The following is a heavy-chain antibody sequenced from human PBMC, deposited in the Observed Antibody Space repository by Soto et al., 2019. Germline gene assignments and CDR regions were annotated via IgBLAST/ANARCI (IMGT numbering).Heavy chain of an antibody. CDR3: ARDYDFWSGYSPLYYFDY. Sequence: ASVKVSCKASGYTFTSYAMHWVRQAPGQRLEWMGWINAGNGNTKYSQKFQGRVTITRDTSASTAYMELSSLRSEDTAVYYCARDYDFWSGYSPLYYFDYWGQGTLVTVSS. D-gene: IGHD3-3*01. CDR1: GYTFTSYA. J-gene: IGHJ4*02. CDR2: INAGNGNT. V-gene: IGHV1-3*01.